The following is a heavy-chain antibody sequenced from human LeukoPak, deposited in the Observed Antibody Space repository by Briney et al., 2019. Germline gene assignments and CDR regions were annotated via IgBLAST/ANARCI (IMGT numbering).Heavy chain of an antibody. Sequence: AGGSLRLSCAASGFTFSSYAMHWVRQAPGKGLEWVAVISYDGSNKYYADSVKGRFTISRDNSKNTLYLQMNSLRVEVTAVYYCARDPEVKSYYDFWSGYYYYFDYWGQGTLVTVSS. J-gene: IGHJ4*02. D-gene: IGHD3-3*01. CDR3: ARDPEVKSYYDFWSGYYYYFDY. V-gene: IGHV3-30*01. CDR2: ISYDGSNK. CDR1: GFTFSSYA.